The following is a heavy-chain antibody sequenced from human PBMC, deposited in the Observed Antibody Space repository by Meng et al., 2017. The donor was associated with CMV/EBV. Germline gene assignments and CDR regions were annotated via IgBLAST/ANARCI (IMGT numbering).Heavy chain of an antibody. J-gene: IGHJ6*02. V-gene: IGHV4-38-2*02. CDR3: ARPHTYYYESSGYSHYYYYAMDV. CDR1: GYSISSGYY. D-gene: IGHD3-22*01. CDR2: IYHSGST. Sequence: SETLSLTCTVSGYSISSGYYWGWIRQPPGKGLEWIGSIYHSGSTNYNPSLRSRVTISVDKSKNQFSLKLSSVTAADTAVYYCARPHTYYYESSGYSHYYYYAMDVWGQGTTVTVSS.